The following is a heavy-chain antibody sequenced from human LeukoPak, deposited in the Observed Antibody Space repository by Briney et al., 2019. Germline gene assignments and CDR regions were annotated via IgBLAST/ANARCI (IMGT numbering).Heavy chain of an antibody. CDR3: ARDGTDGSYYDY. Sequence: GASVKVSCKASGGTFSSYAISWVRQAPGQGLEWMGRIIPIFGTANYAQKFQGRVTITTDESTSTAYMELSSLRSEDTAVYYCARDGTDGSYYDYWGQGTLVTVSS. CDR1: GGTFSSYA. V-gene: IGHV1-69*05. J-gene: IGHJ4*02. CDR2: IIPIFGTA. D-gene: IGHD1-1*01.